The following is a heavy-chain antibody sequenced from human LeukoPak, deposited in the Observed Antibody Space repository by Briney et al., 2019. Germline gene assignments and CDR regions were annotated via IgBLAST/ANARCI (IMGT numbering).Heavy chain of an antibody. CDR3: TREDRDDILTGYTPGY. V-gene: IGHV1-2*02. CDR2: INPNSGGT. D-gene: IGHD3-9*01. CDR1: GYTFTGYY. J-gene: IGHJ4*02. Sequence: ASVKVSCKASGYTFTGYYIHWVRQAPGQGLEWMGWINPNSGGTNYAQKFQGRVTMTRDTSISTAYMELSRLRSDDTAVYYCTREDRDDILTGYTPGYWGQGTLVTVSS.